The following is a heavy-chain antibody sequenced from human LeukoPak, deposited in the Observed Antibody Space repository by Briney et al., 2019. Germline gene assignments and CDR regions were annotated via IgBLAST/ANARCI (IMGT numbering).Heavy chain of an antibody. V-gene: IGHV4-4*09. CDR1: GGSISSYY. Sequence: SETLSHTCTVSGGSISSYYWSWIRQPPGKGLEWIGYIYTSGSTNYNPSLKSRVTISVDTSKNQFSLKLSSVTAADTAVYYCARNRQGAFDIWGQGTMVTVSS. CDR2: IYTSGST. CDR3: ARNRQGAFDI. J-gene: IGHJ3*02.